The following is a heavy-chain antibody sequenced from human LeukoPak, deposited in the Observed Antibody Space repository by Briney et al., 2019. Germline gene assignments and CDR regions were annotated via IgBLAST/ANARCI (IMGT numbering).Heavy chain of an antibody. CDR2: IRSKAYGGTT. J-gene: IGHJ4*02. Sequence: GGSLRLSCTASGFTFGDYAMSWFRQAPGKGLEWVGFIRSKAYGGTTEYAASVKGRFTISRDDSKSIAYLQMNSLKTEDTAVYYCTREPVPHYYDSSGYYPFWGQGTLVTVSS. V-gene: IGHV3-49*03. D-gene: IGHD3-22*01. CDR1: GFTFGDYA. CDR3: TREPVPHYYDSSGYYPF.